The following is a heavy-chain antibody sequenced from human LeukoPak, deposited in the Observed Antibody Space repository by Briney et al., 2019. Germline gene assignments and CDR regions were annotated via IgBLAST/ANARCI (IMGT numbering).Heavy chain of an antibody. CDR3: ARDGIITGTLLGWFDP. CDR2: IIPIFGTA. D-gene: IGHD1-20*01. CDR1: GGTFSSYA. J-gene: IGHJ5*02. V-gene: IGHV1-69*13. Sequence: SVKVSCKASGGTFSSYAISWVRQAPGQGLEWMGGIIPIFGTANYAQKFQGRVTITADESTSTAYMELSSLRSEDTAVYYCARDGIITGTLLGWFDPWGQGTLVTVSS.